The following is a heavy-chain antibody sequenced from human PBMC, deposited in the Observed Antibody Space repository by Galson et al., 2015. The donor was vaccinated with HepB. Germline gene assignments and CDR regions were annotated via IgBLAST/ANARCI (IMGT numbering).Heavy chain of an antibody. CDR2: ISGSGGST. J-gene: IGHJ1*01. D-gene: IGHD6-19*01. Sequence: SLRLSCAASGFTFSSYAMSWVRQAPGKGLEWVSAISGSGGSTYYADSVKGRFTISRDNSKNTLYLQMNSLRAEDTAVYYCAKDGSLQQWLGRWYFQHWGQGTLVTVSS. CDR1: GFTFSSYA. CDR3: AKDGSLQQWLGRWYFQH. V-gene: IGHV3-23*01.